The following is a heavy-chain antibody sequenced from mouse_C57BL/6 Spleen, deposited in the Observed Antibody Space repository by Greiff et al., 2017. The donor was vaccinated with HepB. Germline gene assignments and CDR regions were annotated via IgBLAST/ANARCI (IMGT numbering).Heavy chain of an antibody. J-gene: IGHJ2*01. CDR2: IDPSDSYT. CDR1: GYTFTSYL. CDR3: ARSSGYYPYYFDY. Sequence: QVQLQQPGAELVMPGASVKLSCKASGYTFTSYLMHWVKPRPGQGLEWIGEIDPSDSYTNYNQKFKGKSTLTVDKSSSTAYMQLSSLTSEDSAVYYCARSSGYYPYYFDYWGQGTTLTVSS. D-gene: IGHD2-3*01. V-gene: IGHV1-69*01.